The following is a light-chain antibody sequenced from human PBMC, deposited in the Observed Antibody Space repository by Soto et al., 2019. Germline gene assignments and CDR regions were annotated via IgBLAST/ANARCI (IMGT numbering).Light chain of an antibody. V-gene: IGKV3-20*01. CDR2: GAS. Sequence: EIVLTQSPGNLSLSPGERATLSCRASQSVSSSYLAWYQQKPGQAPRLLIYGASSRATGIPVRFSRSGSGTDFTLTISRLEPEDFAVYYCQQYGSSITFGLGTRLEIK. CDR1: QSVSSSY. J-gene: IGKJ5*01. CDR3: QQYGSSIT.